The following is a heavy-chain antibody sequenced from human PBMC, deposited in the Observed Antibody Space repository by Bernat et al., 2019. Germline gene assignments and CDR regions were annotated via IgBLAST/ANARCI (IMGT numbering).Heavy chain of an antibody. J-gene: IGHJ6*02. D-gene: IGHD2-2*01. CDR3: ARDREDIVVVPAAMRSYYYYGMDV. CDR1: GYTFTNYG. V-gene: IGHV1-18*01. CDR2: ISAYNGNT. Sequence: QVQLVQSGAEVKKPGASVKVSCKASGYTFTNYGISWVRQAPGQGLEWMGWISAYNGNTNYAQKLQGRVTMTTDTSTSTAYMELRSLRSDDTAVYYCARDREDIVVVPAAMRSYYYYGMDVWGQGTTVTVSS.